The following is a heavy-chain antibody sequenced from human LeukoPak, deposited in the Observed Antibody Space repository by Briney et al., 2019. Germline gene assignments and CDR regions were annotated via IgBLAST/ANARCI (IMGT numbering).Heavy chain of an antibody. D-gene: IGHD3-3*01. CDR2: IYYSGST. J-gene: IGHJ4*02. CDR3: ARQVPTWSGYHFDY. V-gene: IGHV4-39*01. CDR1: GGSISSSSYY. Sequence: SETLSLTCTVSGGSISSSSYYWGWIRQPPGKGLEWIGSIYYSGSTYCNPSLKSRVTISVDTSKNQFSLKLSSVTAADTAVYYCARQVPTWSGYHFDYWGQGTLVTVSS.